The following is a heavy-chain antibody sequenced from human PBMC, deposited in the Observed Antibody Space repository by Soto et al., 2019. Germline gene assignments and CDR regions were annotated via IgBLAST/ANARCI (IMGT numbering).Heavy chain of an antibody. D-gene: IGHD6-19*01. CDR3: AKYQWNPGAFDP. CDR2: INHRGTA. Sequence: QVQLQQWGAGLLKPSETLSLTCAVYGGSLSDYYWNWLRQPPGKGLEWIGEINHRGTASYNPSLKSRVVISVDTALTQFSLKLRSVTAADTAIYYCAKYQWNPGAFDPWGPGTQVTVSS. CDR1: GGSLSDYY. V-gene: IGHV4-34*01. J-gene: IGHJ5*02.